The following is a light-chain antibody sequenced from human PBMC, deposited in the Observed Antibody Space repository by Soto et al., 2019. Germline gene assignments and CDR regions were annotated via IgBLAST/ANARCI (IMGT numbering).Light chain of an antibody. V-gene: IGLV2-14*01. CDR3: NSYTTTSALV. J-gene: IGLJ1*01. CDR1: TTDIGSHDY. Sequence: QSVLTQPASVSGSPGQSITIYCSGSTTDIGSHDYVSWYQQHPGKVPKLIIYEVSKRPSGASDRFSGSKSGNAAYLSISGLQPEDEADYYCNSYTTTSALVFGTGTKLTVL. CDR2: EVS.